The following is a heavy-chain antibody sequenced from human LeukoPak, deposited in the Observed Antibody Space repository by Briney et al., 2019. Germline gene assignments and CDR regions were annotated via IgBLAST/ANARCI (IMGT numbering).Heavy chain of an antibody. V-gene: IGHV4-59*01. CDR1: GGSISSYY. CDR2: IYYSWST. CDR3: ARESDSSGYSLDY. J-gene: IGHJ4*02. D-gene: IGHD3-22*01. Sequence: SETLSLTCTVSGGSISSYYWSWIRQPPGKGLEWIGYIYYSWSTNYNPSLKSRVTISVDTSKNQFSLKLSSVTAADTAVYYCARESDSSGYSLDYWGQGTLVTVSS.